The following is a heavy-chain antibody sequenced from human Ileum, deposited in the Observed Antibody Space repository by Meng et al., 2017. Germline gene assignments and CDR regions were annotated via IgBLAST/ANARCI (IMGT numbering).Heavy chain of an antibody. D-gene: IGHD5-18*01. J-gene: IGHJ5*02. CDR1: GLTFSSYD. Sequence: GESLKISCAASGLTFSSYDMNWVRQAPGKGLEWISYISGFGNTIYYADSVKGRFTISRDNAKNSLYLQMNSLRAEDTAVYYCVRQQYIYGFADPWGQGTLVTVSS. CDR3: VRQQYIYGFADP. V-gene: IGHV3-48*03. CDR2: ISGFGNTI.